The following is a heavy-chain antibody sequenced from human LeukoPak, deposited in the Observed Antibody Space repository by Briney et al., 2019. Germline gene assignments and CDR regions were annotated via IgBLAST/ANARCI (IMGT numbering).Heavy chain of an antibody. D-gene: IGHD3-22*01. Sequence: SETLSLTCTVSGGSISSYYWSWIRQPAGEGLEWIGRIYTSGSTDYNPSLKSRVTLSVDTSKNQFSLMVSAVTAADTALYFCARDSKYDSSGHTPRGQGMLVTVSS. CDR1: GGSISSYY. CDR2: IYTSGST. CDR3: ARDSKYDSSGHTP. J-gene: IGHJ5*02. V-gene: IGHV4-4*07.